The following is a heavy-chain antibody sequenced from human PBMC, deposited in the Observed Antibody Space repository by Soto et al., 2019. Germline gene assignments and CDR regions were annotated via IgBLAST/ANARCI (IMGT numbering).Heavy chain of an antibody. Sequence: SETLSLTCTVSGGSTNSGDYYWTWVRQPPGKGLEWIGYIYYDGNSQHNPSLKSRVTMSIDTSKNQFSLNLSSVTAADTAVYYCARDRRWLPRGPNNWLDLWGQGTQVTVSS. CDR3: ARDRRWLPRGPNNWLDL. CDR1: GGSTNSGDYY. CDR2: IYYDGNS. D-gene: IGHD5-12*01. J-gene: IGHJ5*02. V-gene: IGHV4-30-4*01.